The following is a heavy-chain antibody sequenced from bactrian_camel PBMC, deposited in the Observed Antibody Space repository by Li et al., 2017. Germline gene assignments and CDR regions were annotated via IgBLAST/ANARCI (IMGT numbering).Heavy chain of an antibody. D-gene: IGHD4*01. CDR3: AAGPRNSDYGLSSSLDYNY. J-gene: IGHJ4*01. CDR1: GFTFSTYY. CDR2: INSGGRST. V-gene: IGHV3S40*01. Sequence: DVQLVESGGGSVQTGGYLRLSCAASGFTFSTYYMSWVRQAPGKGLEWISSINSGGRSTYYADSVKGRFTISRDNAKNTLYLQMNNLKPEDTAKYYCAAGPRNSDYGLSSSLDYNYWGLGTQVTVS.